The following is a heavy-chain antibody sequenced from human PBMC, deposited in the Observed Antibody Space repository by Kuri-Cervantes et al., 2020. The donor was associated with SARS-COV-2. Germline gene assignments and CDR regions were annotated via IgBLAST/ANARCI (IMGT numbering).Heavy chain of an antibody. CDR2: ISYDARNE. Sequence: GESLKISCAASGFAFSRYGMLWVRQAPGKGLEFVAAISYDARNEHYIDSVQGRFTISRDNFNNILYLQMNSLKPEDTALYYCVKGASSGGWYGGDWGQGSLVTVSS. D-gene: IGHD6-19*01. CDR3: VKGASSGGWYGGD. CDR1: GFAFSRYG. J-gene: IGHJ4*02. V-gene: IGHV3-30*18.